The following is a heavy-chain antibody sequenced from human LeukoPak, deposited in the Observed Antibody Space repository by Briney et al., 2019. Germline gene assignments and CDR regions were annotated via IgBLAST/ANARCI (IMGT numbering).Heavy chain of an antibody. Sequence: VASVKVSCKASGYTFTGYYMHWVRQAPGQGLEWMGWINPNSGGTNYAQEFQGRVTMTRDTSISTAYMELSRLRSDDTAVYYCARAPSKKSSGWYVDYWGQGTLVTVSS. D-gene: IGHD6-19*01. CDR2: INPNSGGT. CDR3: ARAPSKKSSGWYVDY. V-gene: IGHV1-2*02. J-gene: IGHJ4*02. CDR1: GYTFTGYY.